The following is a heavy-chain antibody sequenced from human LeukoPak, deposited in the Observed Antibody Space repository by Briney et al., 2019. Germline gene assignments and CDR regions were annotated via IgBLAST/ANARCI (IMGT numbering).Heavy chain of an antibody. CDR1: GYTFTSYG. CDR2: ISAYNGNT. J-gene: IGHJ3*02. Sequence: ASVKVSCKASGYTFTSYGISWVRQAPGQGLEWMGWISAYNGNTNYAKKLQGRVTMTTDTSTSTAYMELSRLRSDDTAVYYCARDQGNYYDSSGYWLGAFDIWGQGTMVTVSS. CDR3: ARDQGNYYDSSGYWLGAFDI. V-gene: IGHV1-18*01. D-gene: IGHD3-22*01.